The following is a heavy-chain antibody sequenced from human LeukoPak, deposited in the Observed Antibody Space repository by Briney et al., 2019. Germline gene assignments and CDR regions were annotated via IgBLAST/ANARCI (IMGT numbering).Heavy chain of an antibody. CDR1: GFTFSSYG. J-gene: IGHJ5*02. V-gene: IGHV3-33*01. CDR2: IWDDGSKE. CDR3: AREGVFCVRNCISNSGARFDP. D-gene: IGHD2-2*01. Sequence: QPGRSLRLSCAASGFTFSSYGMHWVRQAPGKGLEWLALIWDDGSKEKYADSVKGRFTISRDNAKNKVYLQMSSLRAEDTAVYYCAREGVFCVRNCISNSGARFDPWGQGTLVTVSS.